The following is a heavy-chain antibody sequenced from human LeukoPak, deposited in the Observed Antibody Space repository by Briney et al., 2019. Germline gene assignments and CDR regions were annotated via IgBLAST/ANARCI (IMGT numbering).Heavy chain of an antibody. Sequence: TSETLSLTCTVSGGSISSYYWSWIRQPPGKGLEWIGYIYYSGSTNYNPSLKSRVTISVDTSKNQFSLKLGSVTAADTAVYYCARDRGEYYFDYWGQGTLVTVSS. CDR1: GGSISSYY. J-gene: IGHJ4*02. D-gene: IGHD3-10*01. CDR2: IYYSGST. CDR3: ARDRGEYYFDY. V-gene: IGHV4-59*01.